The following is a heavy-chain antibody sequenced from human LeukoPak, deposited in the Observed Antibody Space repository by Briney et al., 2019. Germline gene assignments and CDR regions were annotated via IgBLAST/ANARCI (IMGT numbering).Heavy chain of an antibody. D-gene: IGHD5-12*01. V-gene: IGHV3-23*01. J-gene: IGHJ6*02. Sequence: GGSRRLSCAASGFTFSSYAMSWVRQAPGKGLEWVSAISGSGGSTYYADSVKGRFTISRDNSKNTLYLQMNSLRAEDTAVYYCAKRGDSGYDYEDYYYYGMDVWGQGTTVTVSS. CDR2: ISGSGGST. CDR3: AKRGDSGYDYEDYYYYGMDV. CDR1: GFTFSSYA.